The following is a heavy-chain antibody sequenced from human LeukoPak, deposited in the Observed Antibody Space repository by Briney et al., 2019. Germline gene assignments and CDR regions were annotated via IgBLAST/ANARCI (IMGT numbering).Heavy chain of an antibody. J-gene: IGHJ4*02. CDR3: TTDPFGVVIRAFDVDY. Sequence: GGSLRLSCAASGFTFSNAWMSWVRQAPGKGLEWVGRIKSKTDGGTTDYAAPVKGRFTISRDDSKNTLYLQMNSLKTEDTAVYYCTTDPFGVVIRAFDVDYWGQGTLVTVSS. CDR1: GFTFSNAW. CDR2: IKSKTDGGTT. V-gene: IGHV3-15*01. D-gene: IGHD3-3*01.